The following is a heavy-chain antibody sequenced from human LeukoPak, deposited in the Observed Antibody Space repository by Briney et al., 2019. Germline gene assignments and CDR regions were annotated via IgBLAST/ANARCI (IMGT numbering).Heavy chain of an antibody. CDR3: ARAIFVGYSFGSLEY. V-gene: IGHV1-2*02. D-gene: IGHD5-18*01. Sequence: GASVKVSCKASGYTFTSYGISWVRQAPGQGLEWMGWINPDTGGTNYAQKFQGRVTMTRDTSISTDYMEVSRLRSDDTAVYYCARAIFVGYSFGSLEYWGQGTLVTVSS. CDR2: INPDTGGT. CDR1: GYTFTSYG. J-gene: IGHJ4*02.